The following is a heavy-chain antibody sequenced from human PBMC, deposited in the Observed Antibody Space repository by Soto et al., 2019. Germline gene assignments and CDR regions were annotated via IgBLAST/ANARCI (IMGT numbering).Heavy chain of an antibody. Sequence: QVKLVQSGAEVRKPGASVKVSCKASGYTFTTYGISWVRQAPGQGLEWMGWISSYNGHTKYEQKFQGRVTMTTDTTTSTVYMDLPSLRSADTAVYYCAREGEMPNYYYGLDVWGQGTMVTVSS. D-gene: IGHD3-16*01. V-gene: IGHV1-18*01. CDR2: ISSYNGHT. CDR1: GYTFTTYG. CDR3: AREGEMPNYYYGLDV. J-gene: IGHJ6*02.